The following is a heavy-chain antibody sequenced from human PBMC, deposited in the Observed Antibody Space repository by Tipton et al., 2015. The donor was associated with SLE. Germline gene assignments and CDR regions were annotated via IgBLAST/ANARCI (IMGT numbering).Heavy chain of an antibody. CDR2: INHGGST. D-gene: IGHD6-6*01. Sequence: TLSLTCAVYGGSFSGYYWSWIRQPPGKGLEWIGEINHGGSTNYNPSLKSRVTISVDTSKNQFSLKLSSVTAADTAVYYCARGLTYSSSSYYYYYYMDVWGKGTTVTVSS. CDR1: GGSFSGYY. CDR3: ARGLTYSSSSYYYYYYMDV. V-gene: IGHV4-34*01. J-gene: IGHJ6*03.